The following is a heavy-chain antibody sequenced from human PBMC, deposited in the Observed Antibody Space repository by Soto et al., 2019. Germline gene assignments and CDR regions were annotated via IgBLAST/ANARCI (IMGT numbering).Heavy chain of an antibody. CDR1: GFTFSAFE. Sequence: EVQLVESGGGLVQPGGSLRLSCAASGFTFSAFEMNWVRQAPGKGLEWLSYIYNSGSTMTYADSVKGRFAISRDNAKNSLYLQTYSLRAEATAVYYCARESGGTGLDVWGQWTTVTVSS. V-gene: IGHV3-48*03. J-gene: IGHJ6*02. CDR3: ARESGGTGLDV. D-gene: IGHD1-1*01. CDR2: IYNSGSTM.